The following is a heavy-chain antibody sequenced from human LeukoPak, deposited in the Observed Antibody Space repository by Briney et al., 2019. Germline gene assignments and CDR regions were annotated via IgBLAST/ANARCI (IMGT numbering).Heavy chain of an antibody. J-gene: IGHJ4*02. D-gene: IGHD2-21*01. CDR2: ISGSGGST. CDR3: ARLYRIEIDY. CDR1: GFTFSSYA. Sequence: QTGGSLRLSCAASGFTFSSYAMSWVRQAPGKGLEWVSAISGSGGSTYYADSVKGRFTISRDNAKNSLYLQMNSLRAEDTAVYYCARLYRIEIDYWGQGTLVTVSS. V-gene: IGHV3-23*01.